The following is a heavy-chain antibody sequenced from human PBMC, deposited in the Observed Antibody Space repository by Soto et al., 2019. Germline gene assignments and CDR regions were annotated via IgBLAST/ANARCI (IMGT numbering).Heavy chain of an antibody. CDR2: IYYSGST. CDR1: GGSVSSGSYY. D-gene: IGHD4-17*01. Sequence: LSLTCTVSGGSVSSGSYYWSWIRQPPGKGLEWIGYIYYSGSTNYNPSLKSRVTISVDTSKNQFSLKLSSVTAADTAVYYCARRYGASFDYCGQGTLVTVSS. V-gene: IGHV4-61*01. CDR3: ARRYGASFDY. J-gene: IGHJ4*02.